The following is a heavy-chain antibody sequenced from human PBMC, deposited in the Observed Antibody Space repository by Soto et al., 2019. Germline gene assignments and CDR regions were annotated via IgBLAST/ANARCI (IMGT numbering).Heavy chain of an antibody. Sequence: GSLRLSCAASGFTFSSYEMNWVRQAPGKGLEWVSYISSSGSTIYYADSVKGRFTISRDNAKNSLYLQMNSLRAEDTAVYYCARVAIHSGSYLFDYWGQGTLVTVSS. CDR2: ISSSGSTI. D-gene: IGHD1-26*01. V-gene: IGHV3-48*03. CDR1: GFTFSSYE. CDR3: ARVAIHSGSYLFDY. J-gene: IGHJ4*02.